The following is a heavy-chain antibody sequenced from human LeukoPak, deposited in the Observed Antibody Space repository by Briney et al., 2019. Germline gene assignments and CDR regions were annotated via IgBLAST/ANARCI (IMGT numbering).Heavy chain of an antibody. D-gene: IGHD6-13*01. Sequence: ASVTVSCKTSVFTFTSYGISWVRQAPGQGLEWVGWISGYNGNTNYAQKFRGRLTMTIDTSTTAAYMELRSLRSDDTAVYYCAKDRSSSAREDWGQGTLVTVSS. CDR3: AKDRSSSARED. CDR1: VFTFTSYG. CDR2: ISGYNGNT. V-gene: IGHV1-18*01. J-gene: IGHJ4*02.